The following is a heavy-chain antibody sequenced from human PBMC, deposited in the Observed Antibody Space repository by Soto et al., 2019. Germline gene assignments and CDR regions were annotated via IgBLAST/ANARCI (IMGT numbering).Heavy chain of an antibody. CDR2: IYPGDSDT. CDR1: GYSFTSYW. Sequence: GESLKISCKGSGYSFTSYWIGWVRQMPGKGLEWMGIIYPGDSDTRYSPSFQGQVTISADKSISTAYLQWSSLKASDTAMYYCARQRYCSGGSCPGAFDIWGQGTMVTVSS. J-gene: IGHJ3*02. CDR3: ARQRYCSGGSCPGAFDI. D-gene: IGHD2-15*01. V-gene: IGHV5-51*01.